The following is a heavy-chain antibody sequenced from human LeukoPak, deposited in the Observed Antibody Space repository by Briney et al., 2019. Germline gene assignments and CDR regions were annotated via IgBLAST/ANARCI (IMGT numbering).Heavy chain of an antibody. V-gene: IGHV3-53*01. CDR2: IYRGGST. CDR3: ARVDYYDFYLDY. J-gene: IGHJ4*02. CDR1: GFTVSSNC. Sequence: GGFLRLSCAASGFTVSSNCMTWVRQAPGKGLEWVSVIYRGGSTYYADSVKGRFTISRDNSKNTLYLQMKTLRAEDTAVYYCARVDYYDFYLDYWGQGTLVTVSS. D-gene: IGHD3-3*01.